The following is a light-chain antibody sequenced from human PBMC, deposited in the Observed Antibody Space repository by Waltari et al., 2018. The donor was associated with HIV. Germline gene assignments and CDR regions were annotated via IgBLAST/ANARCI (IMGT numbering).Light chain of an antibody. J-gene: IGLJ1*01. Sequence: QSALPQPASVSGSPGQSLTISRTGTSSDVGVYNYLSWYQQHPGKAPKLMIYEVSNRPSGVSNRFSGSKSGNTASLTISGLQAEDEADYYCSSYASSSTPYVFGTGTKVTVL. CDR2: EVS. CDR3: SSYASSSTPYV. CDR1: SSDVGVYNY. V-gene: IGLV2-14*01.